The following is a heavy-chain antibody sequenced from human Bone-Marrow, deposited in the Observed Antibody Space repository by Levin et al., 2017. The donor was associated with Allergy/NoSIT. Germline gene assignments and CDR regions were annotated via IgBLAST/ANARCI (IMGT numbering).Heavy chain of an antibody. CDR3: ARTSIIAVAGTGFDS. CDR1: GHTFISSY. V-gene: IGHV1-46*01. J-gene: IGHJ4*02. D-gene: IGHD6-19*01. Sequence: PGESLKISCKTSGHTFISSYMHWVRQAPGQGLEWMGIIIPSGGSTTYAQRFQGRVTMTRDTSTNTVYMELSSLRSEDTAIYYCARTSIIAVAGTGFDSWGQGTLVTVSS. CDR2: IIPSGGST.